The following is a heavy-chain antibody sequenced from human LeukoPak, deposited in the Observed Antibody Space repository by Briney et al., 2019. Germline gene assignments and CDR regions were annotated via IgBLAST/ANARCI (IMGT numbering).Heavy chain of an antibody. CDR3: ARGLNKFDP. CDR2: FYNSDNT. CDR1: GASISSYY. J-gene: IGHJ5*02. V-gene: IGHV4-59*01. Sequence: SETLSLTCTVSGASISSYYWTWIRQPPGKGLEWIGFFYNSDNTNYNPSLKSRVTISVGTSKNQFSLKLSSVTAADTAIYYCARGLNKFDPWGQGTLVTVSS.